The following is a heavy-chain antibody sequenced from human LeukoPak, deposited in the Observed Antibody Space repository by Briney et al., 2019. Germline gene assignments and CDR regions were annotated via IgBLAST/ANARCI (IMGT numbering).Heavy chain of an antibody. CDR3: ARGETTVTYFDY. CDR1: GYTFTGYY. V-gene: IGHV1-2*02. J-gene: IGHJ4*02. Sequence: GASVKVSCKASGYTFTGYYIHWVRQAPGQGLEWMVWINPNSGGTNYAQKFQGRVTMTRDTSISTAYMELSRLRSDDTAVYYCARGETTVTYFDYWGQGTLVTVSS. CDR2: INPNSGGT. D-gene: IGHD4-17*01.